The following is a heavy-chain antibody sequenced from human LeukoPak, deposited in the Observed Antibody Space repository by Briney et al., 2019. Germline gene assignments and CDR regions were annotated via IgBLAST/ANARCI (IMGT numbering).Heavy chain of an antibody. CDR3: ARDPSYSSSSYYYYYGMDV. Sequence: SETLSLTCTVSGGSVSSGSYSWSWIRQPPGKGLEWIGYIYYSGSTNYNPSLKSRVTISVDTSKNQFSLKVSSVTAADTAVYYCARDPSYSSSSYYYYYGMDVWGQGTTVTVSS. D-gene: IGHD6-13*01. J-gene: IGHJ6*02. V-gene: IGHV4-61*01. CDR1: GGSVSSGSYS. CDR2: IYYSGST.